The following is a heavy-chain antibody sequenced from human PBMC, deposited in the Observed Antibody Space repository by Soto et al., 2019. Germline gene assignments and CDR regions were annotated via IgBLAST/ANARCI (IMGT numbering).Heavy chain of an antibody. CDR1: GFTVSSYA. J-gene: IGHJ4*02. V-gene: IGHV3-23*01. CDR2: ISGSGGST. D-gene: IGHD6-19*01. CDR3: EREGAVAGSPDF. Sequence: GGSLRLSCAASGFTVSSYAMSWVRQAPGKGLEWVSAISGSGGSTYYADSVKGRFTISRDNSNNTLYLQMNNLRVEDTAVYFCEREGAVAGSPDFWGQGTLVAVS.